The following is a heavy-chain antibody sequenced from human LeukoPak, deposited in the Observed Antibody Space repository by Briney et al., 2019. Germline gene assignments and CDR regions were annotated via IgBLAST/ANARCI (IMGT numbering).Heavy chain of an antibody. CDR3: ARHVVAVGFDY. Sequence: GGSLRLSCAASGFTFSTYAMHWVRQAPGKGLEWVAVISYDGSNKYYADSVKGRFTISRDNSKNTLYLQMNSLRAEDTAVYYCARHVVAVGFDYWGQGTLVTVSS. CDR2: ISYDGSNK. CDR1: GFTFSTYA. J-gene: IGHJ4*02. V-gene: IGHV3-30*03. D-gene: IGHD3-22*01.